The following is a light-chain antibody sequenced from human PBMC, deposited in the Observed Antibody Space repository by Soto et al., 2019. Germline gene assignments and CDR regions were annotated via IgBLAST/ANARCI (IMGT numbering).Light chain of an antibody. CDR2: EVS. CDR3: SSYAGSNSYVV. CDR1: ISDVGGYNY. J-gene: IGLJ2*01. Sequence: QSALTQPPSASGSPGQSVTISCTGTISDVGGYNYVSWYQQHPGKAPKLMIYEVSKRPSGVPDRFSGSKSGNTASLTVSGLQAEDEADYYCSSYAGSNSYVVFGGGTKVTVL. V-gene: IGLV2-8*01.